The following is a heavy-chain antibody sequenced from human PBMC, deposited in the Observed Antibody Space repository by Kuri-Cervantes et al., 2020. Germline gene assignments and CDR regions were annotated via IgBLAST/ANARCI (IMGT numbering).Heavy chain of an antibody. D-gene: IGHD5-18*01. CDR3: ARAPGYSYGHHLDY. Sequence: SVKVSCKASGGTFSSYAISWVRQAPGQGLEWMGGITPIFGTANYAQKFQGRVAITADESTSTAYMELSSLRSEDTAVYYCARAPGYSYGHHLDYWGQGTLVTVSS. J-gene: IGHJ4*02. CDR2: ITPIFGTA. CDR1: GGTFSSYA. V-gene: IGHV1-69*13.